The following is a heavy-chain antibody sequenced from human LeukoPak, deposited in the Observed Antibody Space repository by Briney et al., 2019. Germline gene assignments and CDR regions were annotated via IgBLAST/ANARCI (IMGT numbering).Heavy chain of an antibody. D-gene: IGHD4-17*01. Sequence: PGRSLRLSCAASGFTFEDYAMHWVRQAPPKGLEWVSGISWNSGTIGYADSVKGRFTISRDNSKNTLYLQMNSLRPEDTAVYYCARSFGDSLWYWGQGTLSTVSS. CDR1: GFTFEDYA. CDR3: ARSFGDSLWY. V-gene: IGHV3-9*01. J-gene: IGHJ4*02. CDR2: ISWNSGTI.